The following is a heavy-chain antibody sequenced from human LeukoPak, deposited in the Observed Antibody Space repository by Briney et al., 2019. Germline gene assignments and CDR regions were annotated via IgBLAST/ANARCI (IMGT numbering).Heavy chain of an antibody. V-gene: IGHV1-18*01. J-gene: IGHJ1*01. Sequence: GASVKVSCKASGYTFTSYGISWVRQALGQGLEWMGWISGYNGYTNYAQKFQFRVTMTTDTSTSTAYMELRSLTSDDTALYYCARDKAVTTELTQYFHHWGQGTLVTVSS. CDR2: ISGYNGYT. CDR1: GYTFTSYG. D-gene: IGHD4-11*01. CDR3: ARDKAVTTELTQYFHH.